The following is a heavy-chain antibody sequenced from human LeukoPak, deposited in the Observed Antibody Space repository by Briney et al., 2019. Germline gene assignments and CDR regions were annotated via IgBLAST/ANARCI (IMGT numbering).Heavy chain of an antibody. J-gene: IGHJ4*02. Sequence: GGSLRLSCAASGFTFSSYAMHWVRQAPGKGLEWVAVISYDGSNKYYADSVKGRFTISRDNSKNTLYLQMNSLRAEDTAVYYCANRAWGKLRYFDWPGYWGQGTLVTVSS. V-gene: IGHV3-30-3*01. CDR1: GFTFSSYA. CDR2: ISYDGSNK. CDR3: ANRAWGKLRYFDWPGY. D-gene: IGHD3-9*01.